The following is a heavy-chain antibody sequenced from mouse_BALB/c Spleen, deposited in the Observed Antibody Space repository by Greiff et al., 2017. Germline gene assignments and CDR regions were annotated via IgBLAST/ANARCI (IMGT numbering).Heavy chain of an antibody. CDR1: GFDFSRYW. Sequence: VQLKESGGGLVQPGGSLKLSCAASGFDFSRYWMSWVRQAPGKGLEWIGEINPDSSTINYTPSLKDKFIISRDNAKNTLYLQMSKVRSEDTALYYCARLGGYHWYFDVWGAGTTVTVSS. V-gene: IGHV4-1*02. J-gene: IGHJ1*01. CDR3: ARLGGYHWYFDV. D-gene: IGHD2-2*01. CDR2: INPDSSTI.